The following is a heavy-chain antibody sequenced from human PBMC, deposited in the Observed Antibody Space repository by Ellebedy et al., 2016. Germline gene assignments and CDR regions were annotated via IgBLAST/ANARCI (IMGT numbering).Heavy chain of an antibody. V-gene: IGHV1-18*01. CDR2: ISAYNGNT. CDR1: GYTFTSYG. Sequence: ASVKVSXKASGYTFTSYGISWVRQAPGQGLEWMGWISAYNGNTNYAQKLQGRVTMTTDTSTSTAYMELRSLRSDDTAVYYCAREEVVVAATDRGDAFDIWGQGTMVTVSS. J-gene: IGHJ3*02. D-gene: IGHD2-15*01. CDR3: AREEVVVAATDRGDAFDI.